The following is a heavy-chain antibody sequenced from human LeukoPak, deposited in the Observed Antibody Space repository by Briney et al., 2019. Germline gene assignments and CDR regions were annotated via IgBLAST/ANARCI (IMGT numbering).Heavy chain of an antibody. CDR3: ARVAGYCSGGSCEPLDC. CDR1: GGSISSGGYY. Sequence: SQTLSPTCTVSGGSISSGGYYWSWIRQHPGKGLEWIGYIYYSGSTYYNPSLKSRVTISVDTSKNQFSLKLSSVTAADTAVYYCARVAGYCSGGSCEPLDCWGQGTLVTVSS. V-gene: IGHV4-31*03. D-gene: IGHD2-15*01. J-gene: IGHJ4*02. CDR2: IYYSGST.